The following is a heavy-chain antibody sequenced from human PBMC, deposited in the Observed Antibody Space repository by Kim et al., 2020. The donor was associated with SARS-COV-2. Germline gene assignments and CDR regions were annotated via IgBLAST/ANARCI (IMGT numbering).Heavy chain of an antibody. CDR3: TTDRPTQSFSYSDYYYGMEV. Sequence: GGSLRLSCAASGFTFSNAWMSWVRQAPGKGLEWVGRIKSKTDGGTTDYAAPVKGRFTISRDDSKNTLYLQMNSLKTEDTAVYYCTTDRPTQSFSYSDYYYGMEVWGQGTPVTVSS. V-gene: IGHV3-15*01. CDR2: IKSKTDGGTT. D-gene: IGHD1-26*01. J-gene: IGHJ6*02. CDR1: GFTFSNAW.